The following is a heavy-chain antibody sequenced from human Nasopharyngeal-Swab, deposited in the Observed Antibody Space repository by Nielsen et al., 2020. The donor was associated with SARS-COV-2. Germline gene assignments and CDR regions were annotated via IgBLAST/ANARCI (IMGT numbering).Heavy chain of an antibody. CDR3: AKEEVSTTGTRDYYYYYMDV. Sequence: GGSLRSPFAASGLTSSTSAMSWFRQAPGKGLEWVSAISGSGGSTYYADSVKGRFTISRDNSKNTLYLQMNSLRAEDTAVYYCAKEEVSTTGTRDYYYYYMDVWGKGTTVTVSS. CDR2: ISGSGGST. CDR1: GLTSSTSA. V-gene: IGHV3-23*01. D-gene: IGHD1-1*01. J-gene: IGHJ6*03.